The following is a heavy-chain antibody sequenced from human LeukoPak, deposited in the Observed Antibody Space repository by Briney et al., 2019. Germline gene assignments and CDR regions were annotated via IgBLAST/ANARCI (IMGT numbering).Heavy chain of an antibody. D-gene: IGHD4-17*01. CDR2: ITSKNNNYAT. CDR1: GFTFSVSA. V-gene: IGHV3-73*01. Sequence: GGSLRLSCAASGFTFSVSAIQWVRQASGKGLEWVGRITSKNNNYATAYSASVKGRFTISRDDSKNTAYLQMNSLKTEDTALYYCARTHTVTVVEHDYWGLGTLVTVSS. CDR3: ARTHTVTVVEHDY. J-gene: IGHJ4*02.